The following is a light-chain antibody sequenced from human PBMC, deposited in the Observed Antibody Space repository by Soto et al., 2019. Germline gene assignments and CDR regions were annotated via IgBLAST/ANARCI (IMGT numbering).Light chain of an antibody. CDR1: QGISSY. CDR2: AAS. Sequence: AIRMTQSPSSFSASTGDRVTITCRASQGISSYLAWYQQKPGKAPKLLIYAASTLQSGVPSRFSGSGSGTDFTLTISCLQSEDFATYYCQQSDSFPYTFGQGTTLDI. V-gene: IGKV1-8*01. CDR3: QQSDSFPYT. J-gene: IGKJ2*01.